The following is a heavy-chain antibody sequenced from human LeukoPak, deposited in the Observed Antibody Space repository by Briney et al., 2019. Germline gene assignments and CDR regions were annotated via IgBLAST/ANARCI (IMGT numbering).Heavy chain of an antibody. CDR3: ASSYGSGSYQRHYYYYYMDV. CDR2: IIPIFGTA. V-gene: IGHV1-69*06. D-gene: IGHD3-10*01. J-gene: IGHJ6*03. CDR1: GYTLTELS. Sequence: GASVKVSCKVSGYTLTELSMHWVRQAPGQGLEWMGGIIPIFGTANYAQKFQGRVTITADKSTSTAYMELSSLRSEDTAVYYCASSYGSGSYQRHYYYYYMDVWGKGTTVTVSS.